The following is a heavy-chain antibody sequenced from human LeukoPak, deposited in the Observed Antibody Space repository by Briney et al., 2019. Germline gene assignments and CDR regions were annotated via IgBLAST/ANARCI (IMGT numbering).Heavy chain of an antibody. CDR3: ARDLWGSSSSQLATFDY. J-gene: IGHJ4*02. CDR2: INWNGGST. Sequence: GGSLRISCAASEFTFDDYGMSWGRQAPGKGLEWVSGINWNGGSTAYADSVKGRFTISRDNAKNSLYLQMNSLRAEDTAFYYCARDLWGSSSSQLATFDYWGQGTLVTVSS. V-gene: IGHV3-20*04. D-gene: IGHD6-6*01. CDR1: EFTFDDYG.